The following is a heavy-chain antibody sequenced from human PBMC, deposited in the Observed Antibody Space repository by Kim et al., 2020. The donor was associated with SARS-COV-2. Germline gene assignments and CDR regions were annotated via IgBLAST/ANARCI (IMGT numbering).Heavy chain of an antibody. Sequence: ASVEVSCKASGYTFTSYAMNWVRQAPGQGLEWMGWINTNTGNPTYAQGFTGRFVFSLDTSVSTAYLQISSLKAEDTAVYYCARDMGMYYDFWSGILPYYYYGMDVWGQGTTVTVSS. CDR2: INTNTGNP. CDR1: GYTFTSYA. J-gene: IGHJ6*02. D-gene: IGHD3-3*01. CDR3: ARDMGMYYDFWSGILPYYYYGMDV. V-gene: IGHV7-4-1*02.